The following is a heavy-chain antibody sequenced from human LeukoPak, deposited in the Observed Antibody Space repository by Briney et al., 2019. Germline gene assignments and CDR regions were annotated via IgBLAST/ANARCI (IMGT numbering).Heavy chain of an antibody. Sequence: SETLSLTCTVSGGSISSYYWSWIRQPPGKGLEWIGYIYYSGSTNYNPSLKSRVTISVDTSKNQFSLKLSSVTAADTAVYYCAKDLTLGETRDCFDYWGQGTLVTVSS. V-gene: IGHV4-59*01. CDR3: AKDLTLGETRDCFDY. D-gene: IGHD2-21*01. J-gene: IGHJ4*02. CDR2: IYYSGST. CDR1: GGSISSYY.